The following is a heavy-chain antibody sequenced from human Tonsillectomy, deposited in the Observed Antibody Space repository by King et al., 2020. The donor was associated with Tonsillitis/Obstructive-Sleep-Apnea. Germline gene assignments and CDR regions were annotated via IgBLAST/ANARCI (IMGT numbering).Heavy chain of an antibody. CDR2: IYPDDSDT. V-gene: IGHV5-51*01. D-gene: IGHD2-2*01. J-gene: IGHJ6*03. Sequence: VQLVESGAEVKKPGESLKISCKGSGYSFTSYWIAWVRQMPGKGLEWMGIIYPDDSDTRYSPSFQGQVTISADKSISTAYLQWSSLKASDTAMYYCARGSTDYYYYMDVWGKGTTVTVSS. CDR1: GYSFTSYW. CDR3: ARGSTDYYYYMDV.